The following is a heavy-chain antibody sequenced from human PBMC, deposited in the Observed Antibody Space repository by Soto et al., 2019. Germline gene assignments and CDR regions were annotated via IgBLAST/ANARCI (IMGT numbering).Heavy chain of an antibody. CDR2: MSYDGSDT. CDR1: GFSFSNNG. Sequence: QVQLVESGGGVVQPGRSLRLSCVGSGFSFSNNGMHLVRQTPGKGLEWVAFMSYDGSDTFYADSVKGRFTISRDNSKNTLFLHMSNLRAEDTAMYYCTIVRVADSALDHWGQGTLVTVSS. V-gene: IGHV3-30*03. D-gene: IGHD3-10*02. CDR3: TIVRVADSALDH. J-gene: IGHJ4*02.